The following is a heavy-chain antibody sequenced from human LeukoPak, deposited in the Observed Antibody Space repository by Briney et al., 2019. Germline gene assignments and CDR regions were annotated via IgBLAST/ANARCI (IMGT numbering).Heavy chain of an antibody. CDR2: ISPSGDIT. CDR3: AKDDAWLRFGE. Sequence: GGSLRLTCTASVLTFSNHGMNWVRQAPGKGLEWVSGISPSGDITYYADSVKGRFTISRDNSKNTLYLEVISLTAEDTAVYYCAKDDAWLRFGEWSQGTLVTVSS. J-gene: IGHJ4*02. CDR1: VLTFSNHG. V-gene: IGHV3-23*01. D-gene: IGHD3-10*01.